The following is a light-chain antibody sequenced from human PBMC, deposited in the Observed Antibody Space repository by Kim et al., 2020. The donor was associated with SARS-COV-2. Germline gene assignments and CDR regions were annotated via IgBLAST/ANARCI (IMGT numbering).Light chain of an antibody. J-gene: IGLJ1*01. CDR1: SSDVGSYTL. CDR3: CSDAGSSTYV. CDR2: EGS. V-gene: IGLV2-23*01. Sequence: GQSITISCSGTSSDVGSYTLVSWYQHHPGKAPILMFYEGSKRPSGVSSLFSGSKSGNAASLTICGLQAEDEADYYSCSDAGSSTYVFGTGTKVTVL.